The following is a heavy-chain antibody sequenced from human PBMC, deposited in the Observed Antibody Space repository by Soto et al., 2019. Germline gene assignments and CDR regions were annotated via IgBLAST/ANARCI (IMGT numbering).Heavy chain of an antibody. CDR1: GGSISSGGYY. CDR2: IYYSGST. D-gene: IGHD3-3*01. V-gene: IGHV4-31*03. CDR3: ASVVTVTTLRHFDY. Sequence: QVQLQESGPGLVKPSQTLSLTCTVSGGSISSGGYYWSWIRQHPGKGLEWIGYIYYSGSTYYNPSLKHRVTISVDTPNNQFSLKLSSVTAADPAVYYCASVVTVTTLRHFDYWGQGTLVTVSA. J-gene: IGHJ4*02.